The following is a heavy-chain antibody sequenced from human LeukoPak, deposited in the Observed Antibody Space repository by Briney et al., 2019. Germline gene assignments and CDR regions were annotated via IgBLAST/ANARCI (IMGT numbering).Heavy chain of an antibody. J-gene: IGHJ5*02. V-gene: IGHV4-59*01. CDR2: IYYSGST. CDR3: ARGPSLGYCSGGSCYSAWFDP. CDR1: GGSISSYY. D-gene: IGHD2-15*01. Sequence: SETLSLTCTVSGGSISSYYWSWIRQPPGKGLEWIEYIYYSGSTNYNPSLKSRVTISVDTSKNQFSLKLSSVTAADTAVYYCARGPSLGYCSGGSCYSAWFDPWGQGTLVTVSS.